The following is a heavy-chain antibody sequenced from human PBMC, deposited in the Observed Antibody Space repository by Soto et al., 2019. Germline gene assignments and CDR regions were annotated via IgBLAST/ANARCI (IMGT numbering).Heavy chain of an antibody. Sequence: HPGGSLRLSCAASGFTFSNYGIHWVRQAPGKGLEWVAVISYDGNNKYYADSVKGRFTISRDNSKNTLYLQMNSLRAEDTAVYYCAKGHRYGGNLRGYYGMDVWGQGTTVTVSS. J-gene: IGHJ6*02. V-gene: IGHV3-30*18. CDR1: GFTFSNYG. CDR2: ISYDGNNK. D-gene: IGHD4-17*01. CDR3: AKGHRYGGNLRGYYGMDV.